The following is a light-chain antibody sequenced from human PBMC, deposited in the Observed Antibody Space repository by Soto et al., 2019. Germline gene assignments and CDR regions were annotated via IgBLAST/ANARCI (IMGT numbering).Light chain of an antibody. CDR2: GAS. Sequence: EIVLTQSPGTLSLSPGERATLSCRASQSVSSSYLAWYQQKPGQAPRLLIYGASSRATGIPDRFSGSGSGTDFPLTISRLEPEDFAVYYCQQYGSSLLTFGGGPKVEIK. CDR3: QQYGSSLLT. CDR1: QSVSSSY. V-gene: IGKV3-20*01. J-gene: IGKJ4*01.